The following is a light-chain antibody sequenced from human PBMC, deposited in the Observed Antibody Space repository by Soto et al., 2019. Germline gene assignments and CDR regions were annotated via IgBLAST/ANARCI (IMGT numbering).Light chain of an antibody. J-gene: IGLJ3*02. CDR3: QVWQSGGDPWV. CDR1: DIGRKS. CDR2: DDN. V-gene: IGLV3-21*02. Sequence: SYELTQPPSVSVAPGQRASITCEGDDIGRKSVHWYRQRSGQAPVLVLYDDNDRPSGISERLSGSNSGNTATLTISRVEAGDEADYYCQVWQSGGDPWVFGGGTKLTVL.